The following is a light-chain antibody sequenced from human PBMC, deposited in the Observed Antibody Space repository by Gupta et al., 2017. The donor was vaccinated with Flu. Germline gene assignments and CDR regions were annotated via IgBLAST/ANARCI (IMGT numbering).Light chain of an antibody. V-gene: IGLV2-23*02. CDR3: CSYSADDTVV. Sequence: SITLACTGTSSDVGKFNLVVWYQQQPGKAAELIIYEVSKWTANIPTRFSGSKAGSTASLTISGRQAEDEAHYYCCSYSADDTVVFGGGTSLTVL. CDR2: EVS. CDR1: SSDVGKFNL. J-gene: IGLJ2*01.